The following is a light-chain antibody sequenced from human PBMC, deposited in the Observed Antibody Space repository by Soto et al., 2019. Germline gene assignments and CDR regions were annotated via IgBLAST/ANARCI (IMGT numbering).Light chain of an antibody. CDR3: QHYDSYPWA. CDR2: DAS. Sequence: DIQMTQSPSSLSASMGDSVTITCRASQSISGWLAWYQQKPGEAPKVLIYDASSLESGVPSRFSGSGSGTEFTLTISSLQPDDFATYYCQHYDSYPWAFGQGTKVEIK. V-gene: IGKV1-5*01. J-gene: IGKJ1*01. CDR1: QSISGW.